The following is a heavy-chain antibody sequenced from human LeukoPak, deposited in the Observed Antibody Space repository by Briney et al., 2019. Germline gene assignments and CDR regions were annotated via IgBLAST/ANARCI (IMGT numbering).Heavy chain of an antibody. Sequence: GGFLRLSCAASGFTFSGHSMTWVRQAPGKGLEWVANINLDGSERFYVDFVKGRFTTSRDNADNSMYLQMNSLRAEDTAVYYCGRVIAGAIDYWGQGTLVTVSS. CDR2: INLDGSER. V-gene: IGHV3-7*01. CDR3: GRVIAGAIDY. CDR1: GFTFSGHS. D-gene: IGHD6-13*01. J-gene: IGHJ4*02.